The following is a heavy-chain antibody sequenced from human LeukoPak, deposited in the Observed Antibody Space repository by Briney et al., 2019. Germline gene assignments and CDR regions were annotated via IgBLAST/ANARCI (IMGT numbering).Heavy chain of an antibody. D-gene: IGHD5-18*01. CDR1: GFTFSSYA. Sequence: GGSLRLSCAASGFTFSSYAMHWVRQAPGKGLEWVASINPEGNKKYSADSVKGRFTISRDNAENSLYLQMNSLRVEDTAFYYCARDLAYSRLDYWGQGMLVTVSS. CDR3: ARDLAYSRLDY. V-gene: IGHV3-7*01. CDR2: INPEGNKK. J-gene: IGHJ4*02.